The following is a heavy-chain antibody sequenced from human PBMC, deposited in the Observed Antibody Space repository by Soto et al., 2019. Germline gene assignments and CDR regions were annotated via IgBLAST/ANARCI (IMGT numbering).Heavy chain of an antibody. CDR3: ARGLLWFGELSSDGMDV. CDR2: IYHSGST. J-gene: IGHJ6*02. D-gene: IGHD3-10*01. V-gene: IGHV4-4*02. CDR1: GGSISSSNW. Sequence: SETLSLTCAVSGGSISSSNWWSWVRQPPGKGLEWIGEIYHSGSTNYNPSLKSRVTISVDKSKNQFSLKLSSVTAADTAVYYCARGLLWFGELSSDGMDVWGQGTMVTVSS.